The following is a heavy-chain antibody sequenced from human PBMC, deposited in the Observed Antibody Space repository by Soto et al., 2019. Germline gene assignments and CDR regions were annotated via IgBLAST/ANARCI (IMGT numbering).Heavy chain of an antibody. V-gene: IGHV3-23*01. CDR1: GFSFFSYA. D-gene: IGHD2-8*01. Sequence: GGSLSLSCTGSGFSFFSYAMILVRQAPGKGPEWVSTISGSGGHTYYADSVKGRFVVSRDNDKNTVYLHMSSLTGEDTAVYFCAKIEMGWFAHWGQGTQVTVSS. J-gene: IGHJ5*02. CDR3: AKIEMGWFAH. CDR2: ISGSGGHT.